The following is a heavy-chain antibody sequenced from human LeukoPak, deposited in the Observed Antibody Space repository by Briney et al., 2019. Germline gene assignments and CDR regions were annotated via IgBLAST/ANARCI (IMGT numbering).Heavy chain of an antibody. D-gene: IGHD3-22*01. CDR3: ARDYYDSSGYPPPNWFDP. Sequence: SVKVSCKASGGTFSSYAISWVRQAPGQGLEWMGRIIPIFGTADYAQKFQGRVTITTDESTSTAYMELSSLRSEDTAVYYCARDYYDSSGYPPPNWFDPWGQGTLVTVSS. CDR1: GGTFSSYA. J-gene: IGHJ5*02. V-gene: IGHV1-69*05. CDR2: IIPIFGTA.